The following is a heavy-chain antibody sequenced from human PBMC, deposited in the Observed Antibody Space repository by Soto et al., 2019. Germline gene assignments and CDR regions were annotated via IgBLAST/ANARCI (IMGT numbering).Heavy chain of an antibody. CDR1: GFTFSSYG. CDR2: ISYYGSNK. V-gene: IGHV3-30*18. Sequence: GGSLRLSCAASGFTFSSYGMHWVRQAPGKGLEWVAVISYYGSNKYYADSVKGRFTISRDNSKNTLYLQMNSLRAEDTAVYYCAKDGLRWSIYYFDYWGQGTLVTVSS. CDR3: AKDGLRWSIYYFDY. J-gene: IGHJ4*02. D-gene: IGHD4-17*01.